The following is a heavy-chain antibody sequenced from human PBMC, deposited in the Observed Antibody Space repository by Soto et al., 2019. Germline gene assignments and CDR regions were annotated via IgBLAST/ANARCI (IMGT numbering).Heavy chain of an antibody. V-gene: IGHV1-46*03. CDR2: INPSGGST. Sequence: ASVEVSCKASGYTFPSYYMHWVRQAPGQGPEWMGIINPSGGSTSYAQKFQGRVTMTRDTSTSTVYMELSSLRSEDTAVYYCARPRGRNAYFDYWGQGTLVTVSS. CDR3: ARPRGRNAYFDY. D-gene: IGHD3-10*01. CDR1: GYTFPSYY. J-gene: IGHJ4*02.